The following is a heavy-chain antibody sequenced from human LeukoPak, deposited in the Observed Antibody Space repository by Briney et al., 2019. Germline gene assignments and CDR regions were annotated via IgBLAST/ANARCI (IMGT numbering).Heavy chain of an antibody. J-gene: IGHJ5*02. V-gene: IGHV4-61*02. CDR1: GDSISSGDYY. D-gene: IGHD2-15*01. CDR3: ARGSPRYCSGGSCYSIWFDP. Sequence: SETLSLTCTVSGDSISSGDYYWSWIRQPAGKGLEWIGRISSSGSTNYNPSLKSRVTISVDTSKNQFSLKLSSVTAADTAVYYCARGSPRYCSGGSCYSIWFDPWGQGTLVTVSS. CDR2: ISSSGST.